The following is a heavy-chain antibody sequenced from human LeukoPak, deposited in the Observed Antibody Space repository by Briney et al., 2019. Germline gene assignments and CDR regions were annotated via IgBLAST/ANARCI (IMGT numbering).Heavy chain of an antibody. D-gene: IGHD6-13*01. CDR1: GFTFSSYG. J-gene: IGHJ4*02. V-gene: IGHV3-30*18. CDR3: AKDLRSSWSFDY. Sequence: GRSLRLSCAASGFTFSSYGMHWVRQAPGKGLEWVAVISYDGSNKDFADSVKGRFTISRDNSKNTLDLQMNSLRAEDTAVYCCAKDLRSSWSFDYWGQGTLVTVSS. CDR2: ISYDGSNK.